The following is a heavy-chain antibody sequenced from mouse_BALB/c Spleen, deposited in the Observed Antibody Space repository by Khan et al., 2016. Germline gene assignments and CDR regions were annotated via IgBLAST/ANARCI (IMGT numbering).Heavy chain of an antibody. V-gene: IGHV9-3-1*01. J-gene: IGHJ2*01. Sequence: QIQLVQSGPELKKPGETVKISCKASGYTFTNYGMNWVKQAPGKGLKWMGWINTYTGEPTYADDFKGRFAFSLETSAITAYLQINNLKNEDTATYFCARTNRGYWGQGTTLTVSS. D-gene: IGHD4-1*01. CDR3: ARTNRGY. CDR1: GYTFTNYG. CDR2: INTYTGEP.